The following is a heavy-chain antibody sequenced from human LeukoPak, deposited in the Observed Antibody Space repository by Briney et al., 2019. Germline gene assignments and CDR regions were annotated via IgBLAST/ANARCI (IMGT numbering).Heavy chain of an antibody. CDR3: ARGNWNYPFDY. J-gene: IGHJ4*02. D-gene: IGHD1-7*01. V-gene: IGHV3-53*01. CDR1: GFTVSSNY. Sequence: GGSQRLSCAASGFTVSSNYMSWVRQAPGKGLEWVSVIYSGANTYYADSVKGRFTISRDNSKNTLYLQMNSLRAEDTAVYYCARGNWNYPFDYWGQGTLVTVSS. CDR2: IYSGANT.